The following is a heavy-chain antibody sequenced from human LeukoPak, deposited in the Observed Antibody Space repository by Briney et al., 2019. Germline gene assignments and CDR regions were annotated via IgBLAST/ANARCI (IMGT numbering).Heavy chain of an antibody. V-gene: IGHV6-1*01. Sequence: SQTLSLTCAISGDSASSNSAAWNWLRQSLSRGLERLRRTYYRSKWYNDYAVFVKSRITITPDTSKNQFSLQLNSVTPEDTAVYYCAREGEPYTTGTPYYFDYWGQGTLVTVSS. CDR2: TYYRSKWYN. J-gene: IGHJ4*02. CDR1: GDSASSNSAA. D-gene: IGHD1-1*01. CDR3: AREGEPYTTGTPYYFDY.